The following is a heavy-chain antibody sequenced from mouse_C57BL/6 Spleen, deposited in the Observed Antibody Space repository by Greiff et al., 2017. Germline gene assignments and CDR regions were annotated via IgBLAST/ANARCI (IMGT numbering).Heavy chain of an antibody. J-gene: IGHJ4*01. CDR3: ARHRDYYGSSYSAMDY. CDR2: IWSDGST. D-gene: IGHD1-1*01. V-gene: IGHV2-6-1*01. Sequence: VQVVESGPGLVAPSQSLSITCTVSGFSLTSYGVHWVRQPPGKGLEWLVVIWSDGSTTYNSALKSRLSISKDTSTSQVFLKMNSLQTDDTAMYYCARHRDYYGSSYSAMDYWGQGTSVTVSS. CDR1: GFSLTSYG.